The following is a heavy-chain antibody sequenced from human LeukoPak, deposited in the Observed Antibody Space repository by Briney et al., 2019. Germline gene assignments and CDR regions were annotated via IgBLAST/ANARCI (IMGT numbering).Heavy chain of an antibody. V-gene: IGHV4-34*01. D-gene: IGHD1-1*01. CDR1: GGSLSGYY. Sequence: SETLSLTCAVYGGSLSGYYWSWIRQSPGKGLEWIGEINHSGSTNYNPSLKSRVTISVETSKKQFFLRLSSVTAADTAVYYCARKGGGQLVNTRRWFDPWGQGTLVTVSS. J-gene: IGHJ5*02. CDR2: INHSGST. CDR3: ARKGGGQLVNTRRWFDP.